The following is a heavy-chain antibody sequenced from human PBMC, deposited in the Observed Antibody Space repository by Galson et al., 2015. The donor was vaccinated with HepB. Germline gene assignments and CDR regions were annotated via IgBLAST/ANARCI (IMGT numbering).Heavy chain of an antibody. Sequence: SVKVSCKASGYTFTGYYMHWVRQAPGQGLEWMGRINPNSGGTNYAQKFQGRVTMTRDTSISPAYMELSRLISDDTAVYYCARDPPSGRSSWDDAVDIWGQGTIVTVSS. CDR2: INPNSGGT. CDR3: ARDPPSGRSSWDDAVDI. D-gene: IGHD6-13*01. V-gene: IGHV1-2*06. J-gene: IGHJ3*02. CDR1: GYTFTGYY.